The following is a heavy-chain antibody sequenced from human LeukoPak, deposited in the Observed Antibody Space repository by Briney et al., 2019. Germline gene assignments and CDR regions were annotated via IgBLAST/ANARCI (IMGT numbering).Heavy chain of an antibody. CDR1: GFTFSDFW. V-gene: IGHV3-74*01. J-gene: IGHJ4*02. CDR2: INSGGTVT. D-gene: IGHD3-22*01. CDR3: AREGVDYYDSSGYYASGY. Sequence: GGSLRLSCAASGFTFSDFWMHWVRQAPGKGLVWVSRINSGGTVTNYADSVKGRLTISRDNAKNTLYLQMNSLRAEDTAVYYCAREGVDYYDSSGYYASGYWGQGTLVTVSS.